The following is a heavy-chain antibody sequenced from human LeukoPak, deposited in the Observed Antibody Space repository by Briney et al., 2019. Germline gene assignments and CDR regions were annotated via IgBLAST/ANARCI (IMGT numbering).Heavy chain of an antibody. D-gene: IGHD2-2*02. J-gene: IGHJ6*03. CDR1: GGSFSGYY. Sequence: SETLSLTCAVYGGSFSGYYWSWIRQPPGKGLEWIGEINHSGSTNYNPSLKSRVTISVDTSKNQFSLKLSSVTAADTAVYYCARDVRPIRHCSSTSCYTPYYYYYMDVWGKGTTVTVSS. CDR3: ARDVRPIRHCSSTSCYTPYYYYYMDV. CDR2: INHSGST. V-gene: IGHV4-34*01.